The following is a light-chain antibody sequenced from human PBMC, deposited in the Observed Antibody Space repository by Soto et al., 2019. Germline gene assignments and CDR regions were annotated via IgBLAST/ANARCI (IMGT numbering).Light chain of an antibody. CDR3: QPYGSSPFT. CDR2: GAS. Sequence: EIVLTQSPGTLSLSPGERTTLSCRASQSVSSSYLAWYQQKPGQAPRLLIYGASSRPTGIPDRFSGSGSGTDFTLTIRRLEPEDFAVYYCQPYGSSPFTFGPGTKVHIK. CDR1: QSVSSSY. V-gene: IGKV3-20*01. J-gene: IGKJ3*01.